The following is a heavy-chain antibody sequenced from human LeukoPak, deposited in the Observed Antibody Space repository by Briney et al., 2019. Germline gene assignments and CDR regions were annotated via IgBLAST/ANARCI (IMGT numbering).Heavy chain of an antibody. Sequence: GGSLRLSCDASGFTFNYYNMNWVRQAPGKGLEWVSSITGSSARPSYSDSIKGRFTISRDNAKNSLYLQMSSLRVDDTAMYYCASGGMYHVYWGQGTLVTVSS. CDR3: ASGGMYHVY. V-gene: IGHV3-21*01. J-gene: IGHJ4*02. CDR1: GFTFNYYN. CDR2: ITGSSARP. D-gene: IGHD1-26*01.